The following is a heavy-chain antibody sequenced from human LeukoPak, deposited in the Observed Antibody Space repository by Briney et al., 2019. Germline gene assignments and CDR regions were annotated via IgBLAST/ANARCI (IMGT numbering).Heavy chain of an antibody. J-gene: IGHJ4*02. CDR2: INYSRTT. Sequence: SETLSLTCTVSGGAIISDNFYWGWVRQPPGKGLEWVGSINYSRTTYYNPSLRSRLSISVDTSRTQFFLRLNSVTAADTAVYYCGRLFDSWGQGILVSVSS. V-gene: IGHV4-39*01. CDR3: GRLFDS. CDR1: GGAIISDNFY.